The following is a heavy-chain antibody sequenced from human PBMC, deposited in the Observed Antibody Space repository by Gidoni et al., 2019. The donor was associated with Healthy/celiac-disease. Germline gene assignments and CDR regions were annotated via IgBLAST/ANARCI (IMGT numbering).Heavy chain of an antibody. J-gene: IGHJ4*02. CDR2: IYTSGST. CDR3: ARESSSSGYEADY. D-gene: IGHD3-22*01. CDR1: GCSISSGSYY. V-gene: IGHV4-61*02. Sequence: QVQLQESGPGLVKPSQTLSLTCTVSGCSISSGSYYWSWIRQPAGKGLEWIGRIYTSGSTNYNPSLKSRVTISVDTSKNQFSLKLSSVTAADTAVYYCARESSSSGYEADYWGQGTLVTVSS.